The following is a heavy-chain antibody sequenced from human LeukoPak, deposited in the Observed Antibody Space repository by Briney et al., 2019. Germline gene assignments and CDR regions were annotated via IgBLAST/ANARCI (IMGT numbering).Heavy chain of an antibody. V-gene: IGHV4-34*01. CDR3: ARHAVTKPNHNWFDP. Sequence: SETLSLTCAVYGGSFSGYYWSWIRQPPGKGLEWIGEINHSGSTNYNPSLKSRVTISVDTSKNQFSLKLSSVTAADTAVYYCARHAVTKPNHNWFDPWGQGTLVTVSS. CDR1: GGSFSGYY. D-gene: IGHD4-11*01. J-gene: IGHJ5*02. CDR2: INHSGST.